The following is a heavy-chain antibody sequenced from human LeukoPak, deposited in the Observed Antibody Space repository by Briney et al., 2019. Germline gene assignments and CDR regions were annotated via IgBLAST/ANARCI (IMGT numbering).Heavy chain of an antibody. CDR1: GFTFSSYA. Sequence: GGSLRLSCAASGFTFSSYAMSWVRQAPGKGLEWVSAISGSGGSTYYADSVKGRFTISRDNAKNSLYLQRNSLRAEDTAVYYCASFSRSLVVVPAAIDDYWGQGTLVTVSS. CDR2: ISGSGGST. D-gene: IGHD2-2*02. J-gene: IGHJ4*02. V-gene: IGHV3-23*01. CDR3: ASFSRSLVVVPAAIDDY.